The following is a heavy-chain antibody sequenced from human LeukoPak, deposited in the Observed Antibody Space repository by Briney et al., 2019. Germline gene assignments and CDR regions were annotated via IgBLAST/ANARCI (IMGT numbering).Heavy chain of an antibody. CDR2: INPSGGST. J-gene: IGHJ3*02. CDR3: ARHYDSSGYYHDAFDI. Sequence: ASVKVSCKASGYTFTSYYMHWVRQAPGQGLEWMGIINPSGGSTSYAQKFQGRVTMTRDTSTSTVYMELSSLRSEDTAVYYCARHYDSSGYYHDAFDIWGRGTMVTVSS. D-gene: IGHD3-22*01. V-gene: IGHV1-46*01. CDR1: GYTFTSYY.